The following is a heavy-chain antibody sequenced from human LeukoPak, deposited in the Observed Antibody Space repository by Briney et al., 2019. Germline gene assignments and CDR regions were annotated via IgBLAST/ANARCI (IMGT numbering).Heavy chain of an antibody. Sequence: QISLKGSGYPFTCYYMHWGRPAPGQGGGWRGWINPNSGGTNYTQKVQGRVTMTRHTSISTAYMELSRLRSDDPAVYYCARPDTPYSGSYYVDYWGQGTLVTVSS. CDR3: ARPDTPYSGSYYVDY. D-gene: IGHD1-26*01. CDR2: INPNSGGT. J-gene: IGHJ4*02. V-gene: IGHV1-2*02. CDR1: GYPFTCYY.